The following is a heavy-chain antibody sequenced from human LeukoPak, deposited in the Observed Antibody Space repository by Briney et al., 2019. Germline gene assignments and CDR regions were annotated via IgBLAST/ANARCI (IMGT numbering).Heavy chain of an antibody. CDR3: ARAPDSSGYYPHDVSNPDY. D-gene: IGHD3-22*01. CDR2: ISAYNGNT. J-gene: IGHJ4*02. CDR1: GYTFTSYG. V-gene: IGHV1-18*01. Sequence: GASVKVSCKASGYTFTSYGISWVRQAPGQGLEWMGWISAYNGNTNYAQKLQGRVTMTTDTSTSTAYMELRSLRSDDTAVYYCARAPDSSGYYPHDVSNPDYWGQGTLVTVSS.